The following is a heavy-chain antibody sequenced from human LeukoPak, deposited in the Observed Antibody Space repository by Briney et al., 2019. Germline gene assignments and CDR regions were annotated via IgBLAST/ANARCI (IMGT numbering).Heavy chain of an antibody. CDR3: AREGNYYGSGSYFEGTFDY. CDR2: IYHSGTT. J-gene: IGHJ4*02. V-gene: IGHV4-59*11. D-gene: IGHD3-10*01. CDR1: GVSISTHY. Sequence: SETLSLTCNVSGVSISTHYWSWIRQSPGKGLEWIGFIYHSGTTNYNPSLKSRVTISIDTSKNEFSLKLTSVTAADTAVYFCAREGNYYGSGSYFEGTFDYWGQGSLVTVSS.